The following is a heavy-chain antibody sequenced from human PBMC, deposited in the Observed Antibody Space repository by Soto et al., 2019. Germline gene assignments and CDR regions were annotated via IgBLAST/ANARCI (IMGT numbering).Heavy chain of an antibody. CDR1: GLTSSTKG. D-gene: IGHD2-21*01. J-gene: IGHJ4*02. Sequence: QVQLVESGGAVFNLGGPLRPPFAASGLTSSTKGMPWVRKPPGKGLEWVAVIWYDGNNKYYADSVKGRFTISRDNSNNTLYVQMTSLRAEDTAVYYCARGLHSLFDYWGQGTLVTVSS. V-gene: IGHV3-33*01. CDR3: ARGLHSLFDY. CDR2: IWYDGNNK.